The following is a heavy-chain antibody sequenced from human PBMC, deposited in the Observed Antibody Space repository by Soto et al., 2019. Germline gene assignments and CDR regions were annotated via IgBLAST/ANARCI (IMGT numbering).Heavy chain of an antibody. CDR3: ARDRKVYYDILTGYYIYDAFDI. D-gene: IGHD3-9*01. Sequence: GGSLRLSCAASGFTFSSYAMHWVRQAPGKGLEWVAVISYDGSNKYYADSVKGRFTISRDNSKNTLYLQMNSLRAEDTAVYYCARDRKVYYDILTGYYIYDAFDIWGQGTMVTVSS. V-gene: IGHV3-30-3*01. J-gene: IGHJ3*02. CDR2: ISYDGSNK. CDR1: GFTFSSYA.